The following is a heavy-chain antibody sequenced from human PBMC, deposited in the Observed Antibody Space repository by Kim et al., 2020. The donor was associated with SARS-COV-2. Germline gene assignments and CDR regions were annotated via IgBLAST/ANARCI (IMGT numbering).Heavy chain of an antibody. Sequence: GGSLRLSCAASGFTFSSYAMSWVRQAPGKGLDLVSAISGSLGSTYYADSVKGLFTISRYNSKNTLYLQMNSLRAEDTAVYYCAKDRERYGDYQDWGQGTRDSVYS. CDR2: ISGSLGST. V-gene: IGHV3-23*01. CDR1: GFTFSSYA. D-gene: IGHD4-17*01. CDR3: AKDRERYGDYQD. J-gene: IGHJ4*02.